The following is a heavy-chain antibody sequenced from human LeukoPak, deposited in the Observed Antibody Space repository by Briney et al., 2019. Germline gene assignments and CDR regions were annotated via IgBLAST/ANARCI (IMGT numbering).Heavy chain of an antibody. CDR1: GFTFSSYA. Sequence: GGSLRLSCAASGFTFSSYAMIWLRQAPGKGLVWVLAISGSGCNTYYADSVKGRFTISRDNSKNTLYLQMNSLRAEDTAVYYCAKGPGCSSTSCYTGPPDYWGQGTLVTVSS. CDR2: ISGSGCNT. D-gene: IGHD2-2*02. CDR3: AKGPGCSSTSCYTGPPDY. J-gene: IGHJ4*02. V-gene: IGHV3-23*01.